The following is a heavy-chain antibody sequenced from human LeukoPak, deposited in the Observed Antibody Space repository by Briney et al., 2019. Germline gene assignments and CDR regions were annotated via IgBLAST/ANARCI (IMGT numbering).Heavy chain of an antibody. CDR3: RYYDSSASHDAFDI. CDR1: GFTFSTYA. CDR2: IRSKANSYAT. D-gene: IGHD3-22*01. J-gene: IGHJ3*02. Sequence: GGSLRLSCAASGFTFSTYAMNWVRQASGKGLEWVGRIRSKANSYATAYAASVKGRFTISRDDSKNTAYLQMNSLKTEDTAVYYCRYYDSSASHDAFDIWGQGTMVTVSS. V-gene: IGHV3-73*01.